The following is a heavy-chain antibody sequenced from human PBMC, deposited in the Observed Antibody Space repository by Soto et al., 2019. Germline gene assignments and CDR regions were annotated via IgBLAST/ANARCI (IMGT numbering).Heavy chain of an antibody. CDR1: GGTFSSYA. V-gene: IGHV1-69*01. J-gene: IGHJ6*02. CDR2: IIPMFPTT. D-gene: IGHD2-15*01. CDR3: ARPSDAGCRGGSCYVAYGMDV. Sequence: QVQLLQSGAEVKKPGSSVEVSCKASGGTFSSYAISWVRQAPGQGLEWMGGIIPMFPTTNYAQKFLGRVTITADESTSTAYLELNSLTSEDTAVYYCARPSDAGCRGGSCYVAYGMDVWGQGTTVTVSS.